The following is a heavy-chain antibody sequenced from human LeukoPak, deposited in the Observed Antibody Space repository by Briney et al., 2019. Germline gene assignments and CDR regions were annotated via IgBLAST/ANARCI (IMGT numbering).Heavy chain of an antibody. CDR3: ARLPKKYYYGSGRNLGPAYYFDY. D-gene: IGHD3-10*01. J-gene: IGHJ4*02. CDR1: GGSISIYY. CDR2: IYTSGST. Sequence: SETLSLTCTVSGGSISIYYWSWIRQPAGKGLEWIGRIYTSGSTNYNPSLKSRVTISVDTSKNQFSLKLSSVTAAGTAVYYCARLPKKYYYGSGRNLGPAYYFDYWGQGALVTVSS. V-gene: IGHV4-4*07.